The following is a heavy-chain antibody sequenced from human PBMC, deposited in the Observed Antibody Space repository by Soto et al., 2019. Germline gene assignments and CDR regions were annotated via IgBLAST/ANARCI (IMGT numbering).Heavy chain of an antibody. Sequence: EVQLLESGGGLVQPGGSLRLSCAASGFTFSSYAMSWVRQAPGKGLEWVSAISGSGGSTYYADSVKGRFTISRDNSKNTRELQMNSPRAEDTAVYYCAKDLYGSSYKCYGMDGWGRGSTVTVSS. CDR1: GFTFSSYA. J-gene: IGHJ6*02. CDR2: ISGSGGST. V-gene: IGHV3-23*01. CDR3: AKDLYGSSYKCYGMDG. D-gene: IGHD3-22*01.